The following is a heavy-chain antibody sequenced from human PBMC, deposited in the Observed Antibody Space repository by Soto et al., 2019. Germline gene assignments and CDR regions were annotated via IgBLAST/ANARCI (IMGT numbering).Heavy chain of an antibody. V-gene: IGHV5-51*01. CDR3: ARHSSNFRYYYYAMDV. Sequence: ESLKISCKGSGYTFTDYWIGWVRQLPGKGLEWMGIIYPGDSDTRYSPSFQGHVTITVDKPTSTAYLQWNTLKASDTAMYYCARHSSNFRYYYYAMDVWGQGTTVTVSS. CDR1: GYTFTDYW. D-gene: IGHD6-19*01. CDR2: IYPGDSDT. J-gene: IGHJ6*02.